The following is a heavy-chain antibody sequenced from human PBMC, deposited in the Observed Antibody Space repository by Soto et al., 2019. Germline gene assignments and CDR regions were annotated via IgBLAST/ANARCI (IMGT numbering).Heavy chain of an antibody. Sequence: QVQLQQWGAGLLKPSETLSLTCVVSGGSLSDYFWSWIRQPPGMALEWIGEINHLGSINYNPSLTSPATMSVDTSKNQFSLTLISVTVADTATYYCARGGISHWAYFYYMDVWDRGTTVTVSS. V-gene: IGHV4-34*01. CDR1: GGSLSDYF. CDR2: INHLGSI. J-gene: IGHJ6*03. D-gene: IGHD2-21*01. CDR3: ARGGISHWAYFYYMDV.